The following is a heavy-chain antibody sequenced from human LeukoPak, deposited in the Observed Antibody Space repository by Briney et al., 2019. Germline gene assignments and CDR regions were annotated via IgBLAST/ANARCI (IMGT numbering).Heavy chain of an antibody. CDR1: GFTFSSYA. V-gene: IGHV3-15*01. J-gene: IGHJ4*02. Sequence: GGSLRLSCAASGFTFSSYAMSWVRQAPGKGLEWVGRIKSKTDGGTTDYAAPVKGRFTISRDDSKNTLYLQMSSLKTEDTAVYYCTTETLDFDYWGQGTLVTVSS. CDR2: IKSKTDGGTT. CDR3: TTETLDFDY.